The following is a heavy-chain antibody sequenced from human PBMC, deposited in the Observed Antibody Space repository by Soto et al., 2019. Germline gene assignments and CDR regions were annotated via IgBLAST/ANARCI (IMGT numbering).Heavy chain of an antibody. CDR3: ARGVFYYDSSGYLNYYGMDV. CDR2: IIPIFGTA. J-gene: IGHJ6*02. CDR1: GGTFSSYA. V-gene: IGHV1-69*01. Sequence: QVQLVQSGAEVKKPGSSVKVSCKASGGTFSSYAISWVRQAPGQGLEWMGGIIPIFGTANYAQEFQGRVTITADESTSTAYMELSSLRSEDTAVYYCARGVFYYDSSGYLNYYGMDVWGQGTTVTVSS. D-gene: IGHD3-22*01.